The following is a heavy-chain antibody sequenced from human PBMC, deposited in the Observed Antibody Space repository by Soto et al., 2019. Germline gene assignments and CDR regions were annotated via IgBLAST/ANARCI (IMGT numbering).Heavy chain of an antibody. J-gene: IGHJ4*02. V-gene: IGHV3-30-3*01. CDR1: GFTFSSYA. CDR3: ARAPQAMVAFDY. D-gene: IGHD5-18*01. CDR2: ISHDGSNK. Sequence: QVQLVESGGGVVQPGRSLRLSCAASGFTFSSYAMHWVRQAPGKGLEWVAVISHDGSNKYYADSVKGRFTISRDNSKNTLYLQMNSLRAEDTAVYYCARAPQAMVAFDYWGQGTLVTVSS.